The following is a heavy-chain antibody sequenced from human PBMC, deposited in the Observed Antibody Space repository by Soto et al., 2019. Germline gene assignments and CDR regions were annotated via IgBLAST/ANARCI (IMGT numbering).Heavy chain of an antibody. V-gene: IGHV3-30-3*01. D-gene: IGHD6-19*01. Sequence: ESGGGVVQPGRSLRLSCAASGFTFSSYAMHWVRQAPGKGLEWVALISYDGSNKYYADSVKGRFTISRDNSKNTLYLQMNSLIAEDTAVYYCARAGTSLAVADAFDIWGQRTLVTVSS. J-gene: IGHJ3*02. CDR3: ARAGTSLAVADAFDI. CDR1: GFTFSSYA. CDR2: ISYDGSNK.